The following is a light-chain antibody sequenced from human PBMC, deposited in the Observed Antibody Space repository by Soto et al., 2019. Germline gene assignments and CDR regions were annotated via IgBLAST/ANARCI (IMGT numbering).Light chain of an antibody. J-gene: IGLJ3*02. CDR2: EGS. V-gene: IGLV2-23*01. Sequence: QSAPTQPASVSVSPGQAITISCTGTSSDVGSYNLVSWYQQHPGKAPKLMIYEGSKRPSGVSNRFSGSKSGNTASLTISGLQAEDEADYYCCSYAGSSTPNWVFGGGTKLTVL. CDR3: CSYAGSSTPNWV. CDR1: SSDVGSYNL.